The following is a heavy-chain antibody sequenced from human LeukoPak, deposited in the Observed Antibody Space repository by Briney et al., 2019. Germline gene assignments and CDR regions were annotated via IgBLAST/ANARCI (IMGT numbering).Heavy chain of an antibody. CDR2: ISGSGGTT. D-gene: IGHD5-12*01. CDR3: AKDPYRASSGLADY. Sequence: GGSLRLSCAASGFTFSSYAVSWVRQAPGKGLEWVSSISGSGGTTYYADSVKGRFTISRDNSKNTLYLQMNSLRAEDTAVYYCAKDPYRASSGLADYWGQGTLVTVSS. J-gene: IGHJ4*02. CDR1: GFTFSSYA. V-gene: IGHV3-23*01.